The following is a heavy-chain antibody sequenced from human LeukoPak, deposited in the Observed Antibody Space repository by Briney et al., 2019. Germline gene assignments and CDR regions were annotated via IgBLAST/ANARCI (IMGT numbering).Heavy chain of an antibody. Sequence: SETLSLTCAVYGRSFSVYYWGWIRHPPGEGREWIGEIDHSGSTNYNPSHKSRVTISVDTYNNQFAQKLSPVAAADTAVYYCARARAWDFEVWGRGTLVTVSS. CDR3: ARARAWDFEV. CDR2: IDHSGST. J-gene: IGHJ2*01. CDR1: GRSFSVYY. V-gene: IGHV4-34*01.